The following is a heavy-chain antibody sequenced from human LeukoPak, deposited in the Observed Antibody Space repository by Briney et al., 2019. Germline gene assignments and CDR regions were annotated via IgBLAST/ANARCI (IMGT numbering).Heavy chain of an antibody. V-gene: IGHV4-59*01. J-gene: IGHJ4*02. CDR3: ARDAGTFDY. D-gene: IGHD1-1*01. CDR1: GGSISSYY. CDR2: IYYSGST. Sequence: SETLSLTCTVSGGSISSYYWSWIRQPPGKGLEWIGYIYYSGSTNYNPSLKSRVTISVDTSKNQFSLKLSSVTAADTAVYYCARDAGTFDYWGQGTLVTVSS.